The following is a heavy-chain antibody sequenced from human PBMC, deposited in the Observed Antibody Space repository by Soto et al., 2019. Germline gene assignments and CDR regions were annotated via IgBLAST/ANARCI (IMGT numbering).Heavy chain of an antibody. V-gene: IGHV4-34*01. Sequence: QVQLQQRGAGLLKPSETLSLTCAVYGGSFSGYYWSWIRQPPGKGLEWIGEINRGGDTAYNSSLKSRVTISVDTSNNRFSLKLSSVTAADTAVYFCARGYGSGSYYHYWGQGTLVTVSS. CDR3: ARGYGSGSYYHY. CDR2: INRGGDT. D-gene: IGHD3-10*01. J-gene: IGHJ4*02. CDR1: GGSFSGYY.